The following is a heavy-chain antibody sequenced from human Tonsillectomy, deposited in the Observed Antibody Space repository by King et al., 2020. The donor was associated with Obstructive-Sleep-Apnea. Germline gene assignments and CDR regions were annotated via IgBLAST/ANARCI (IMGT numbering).Heavy chain of an antibody. V-gene: IGHV3-7*03. D-gene: IGHD1-1*01. CDR1: GFTFRYYW. Sequence: VQLVESGGGLVQPGRSLRLSCAASGFTFRYYWMAWVRQAPGKGLEWVANIKHDGNEKSSVDSVRGRFTISRDNAKNSLFLLMNNLRPEDTALYYCAGFSPGIREGAFDGWGQGTMVTVSS. CDR3: AGFSPGIREGAFDG. J-gene: IGHJ3*01. CDR2: IKHDGNEK.